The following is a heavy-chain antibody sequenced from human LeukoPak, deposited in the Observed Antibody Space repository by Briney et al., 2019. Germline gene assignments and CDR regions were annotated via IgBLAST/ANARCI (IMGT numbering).Heavy chain of an antibody. J-gene: IGHJ5*02. D-gene: IGHD6-19*01. Sequence: AEPLSLMCSLCGGSMTSYYGSWMPEPPGKGVKCMGYVTYTDNLSSDNTNYSPSFKSRVTMSLDTSKNHFSLTLTSVTAADSAVYYCARGRAGIDRWGQGTLVIVSS. V-gene: IGHV4-59*13. CDR2: VTYTDNLSSDNT. CDR1: GGSMTSYY. CDR3: ARGRAGIDR.